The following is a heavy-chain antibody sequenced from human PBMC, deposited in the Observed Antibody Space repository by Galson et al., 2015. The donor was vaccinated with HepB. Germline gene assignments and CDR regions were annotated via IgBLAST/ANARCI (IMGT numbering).Heavy chain of an antibody. J-gene: IGHJ4*02. Sequence: SLRLSCAASGFTFSDYAMSWVRQAPGKGLEWVSAISGSGNSTFYADSVKGRFTISRDNSKNTLYLRMDILRAEDTAVYYCAKREASGGESLVPDCFDCWGQGTLVTVSS. CDR2: ISGSGNST. D-gene: IGHD6-19*01. V-gene: IGHV3-23*01. CDR1: GFTFSDYA. CDR3: AKREASGGESLVPDCFDC.